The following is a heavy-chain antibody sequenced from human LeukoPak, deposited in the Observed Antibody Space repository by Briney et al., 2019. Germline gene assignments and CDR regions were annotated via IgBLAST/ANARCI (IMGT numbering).Heavy chain of an antibody. CDR3: ARAPGQPESYYFDY. V-gene: IGHV4-59*12. D-gene: IGHD6-13*01. Sequence: PSGTLSLTCTVSDGSINGYYWSWIRQPPGKGLDWIGYMYSGGTTNYSPSLKSRVTISEDTSKNQFSLKLSSVTAADTAVYYCARAPGQPESYYFDYWGQGTLVTVSS. CDR2: MYSGGTT. J-gene: IGHJ4*02. CDR1: DGSINGYY.